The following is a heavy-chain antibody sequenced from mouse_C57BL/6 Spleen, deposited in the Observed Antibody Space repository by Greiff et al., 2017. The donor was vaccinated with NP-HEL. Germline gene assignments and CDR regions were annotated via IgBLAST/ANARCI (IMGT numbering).Heavy chain of an antibody. V-gene: IGHV1-64*01. J-gene: IGHJ4*01. CDR3: ARSGGYYIYYYAMDY. Sequence: QVQLQQSGAELVKPGASVKLSCKASGYTFTSYWMHWVKQRPGQGLEWIGMIHPNSGSTNYNEKFKSKATLTVDKSSSTAYMQLSSLTSEDSAVYYCARSGGYYIYYYAMDYWGQGTSVTVSS. CDR1: GYTFTSYW. CDR2: IHPNSGST. D-gene: IGHD2-3*01.